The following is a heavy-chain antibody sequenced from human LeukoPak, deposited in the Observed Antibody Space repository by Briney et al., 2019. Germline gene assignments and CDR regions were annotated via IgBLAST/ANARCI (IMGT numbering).Heavy chain of an antibody. CDR3: ARAWGGIAARPSDY. J-gene: IGHJ4*02. Sequence: PGGSLRLSCAASGFTFSSYSMNWVRQAPGKGLEWVSSISSSSSYIYYADSVKGRFTISRDNAKNSLYLQMNSLRAEDTAVYYCARAWGGIAARPSDYWGRGTLVTVSS. CDR1: GFTFSSYS. V-gene: IGHV3-21*01. CDR2: ISSSSSYI. D-gene: IGHD6-6*01.